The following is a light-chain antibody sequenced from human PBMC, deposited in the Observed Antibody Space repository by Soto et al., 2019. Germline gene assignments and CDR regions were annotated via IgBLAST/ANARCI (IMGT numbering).Light chain of an antibody. V-gene: IGKV1-39*01. CDR3: QHTYNLPPT. CDR2: SLS. CDR1: QTISTF. J-gene: IGKJ4*01. Sequence: DIQLTQSPSSLSASVGDRVSITCRTSQTISTFLNWYHHRPGQAPQLLIYSLSNLQSGVPSRFSAGGAGAEFTLTISSLQPEDFGSYSYQHTYNLPPTFGGGTRVQIK.